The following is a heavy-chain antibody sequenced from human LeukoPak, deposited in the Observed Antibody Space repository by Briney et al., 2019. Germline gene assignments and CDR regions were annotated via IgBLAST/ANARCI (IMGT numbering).Heavy chain of an antibody. Sequence: GGSLRLSCAASGFTFSSYAMSWVRQAPGKGLEWVSSISSSSSYIYYADSVKGRFTISRDNAKNSLYLQMNSLRAEDTAVYYCARDQFDIRGYSYGFFDYWGQGTLVTVSS. D-gene: IGHD5-18*01. CDR3: ARDQFDIRGYSYGFFDY. V-gene: IGHV3-21*01. J-gene: IGHJ4*02. CDR1: GFTFSSYA. CDR2: ISSSSSYI.